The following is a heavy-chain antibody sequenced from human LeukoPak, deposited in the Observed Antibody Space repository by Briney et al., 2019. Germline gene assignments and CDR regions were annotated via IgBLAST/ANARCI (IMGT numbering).Heavy chain of an antibody. J-gene: IGHJ4*02. Sequence: GGSLRLSCAASGFTFSSYAMHWVRQAPGKGLEWVAVISYDGSNKYYADSVKGRFTISRDNSKNTLYLQMNSLRAEDTAVYYCARDPTLDWLLRYYFDYWGQGTLVTVSS. D-gene: IGHD3-9*01. V-gene: IGHV3-30-3*01. CDR2: ISYDGSNK. CDR3: ARDPTLDWLLRYYFDY. CDR1: GFTFSSYA.